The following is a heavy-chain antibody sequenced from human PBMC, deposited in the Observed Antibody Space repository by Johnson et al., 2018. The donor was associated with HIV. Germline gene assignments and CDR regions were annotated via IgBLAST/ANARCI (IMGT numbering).Heavy chain of an antibody. J-gene: IGHJ3*02. CDR3: AKDKGVWGFDSFDI. CDR2: IWYDGSNK. Sequence: VQLVESGGGVVQPGRSLRLSCAASGFTFDDYAMHWVRQAPGKGLEWVAVIWYDGSNKYYADSVKGRFTISRDNAKNSLYLQMNSLRAEDTAVYYCAKDKGVWGFDSFDIWGQGTMVTVSS. CDR1: GFTFDDYA. D-gene: IGHD3-16*01. V-gene: IGHV3-33*03.